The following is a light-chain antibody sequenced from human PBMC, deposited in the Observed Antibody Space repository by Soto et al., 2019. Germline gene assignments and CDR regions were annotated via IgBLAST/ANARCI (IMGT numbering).Light chain of an antibody. CDR3: HQYGTAPLT. Sequence: ALTQSPGPLSCSPGQRATISCGATQSVAANYLAWYQQKRGQAPRLLIYDASSRATGIPDRFSGSGSGTDFTLPISRLEPEDFSVYYCHQYGTAPLTFGPGTKVDIK. CDR2: DAS. V-gene: IGKV3-20*01. CDR1: QSVAANY. J-gene: IGKJ3*01.